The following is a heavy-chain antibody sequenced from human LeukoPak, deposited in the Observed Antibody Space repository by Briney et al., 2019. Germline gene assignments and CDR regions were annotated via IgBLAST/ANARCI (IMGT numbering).Heavy chain of an antibody. J-gene: IGHJ6*04. CDR3: ARRLQWVVGATQMDV. CDR2: ISAYNGNT. V-gene: IGHV1-18*04. Sequence: ASVKVSCKASGYTFTDYYLHWVRQTPGQGLQWMGWISAYNGNTNYAQKLQSRVTMTTDTSTSTPYMELRSLRSDDTVVYYCARRLQWVVGATQMDVWGKGTTVTISS. D-gene: IGHD1-26*01. CDR1: GYTFTDYY.